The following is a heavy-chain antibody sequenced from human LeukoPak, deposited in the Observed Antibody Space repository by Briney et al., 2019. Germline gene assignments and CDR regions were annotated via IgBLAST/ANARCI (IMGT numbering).Heavy chain of an antibody. J-gene: IGHJ4*02. V-gene: IGHV3-23*01. CDR2: ISGSGGST. CDR1: GFTFSSYA. Sequence: GGSLRLSCAASGFTFSSYAMSWVRQAPGKGLEWVSAISGSGGSTYYADSVKGRFTISRDNAKNSLYLQMNSLRAEDTAVYYCARDEYSGSYYDYWGQGTLVTVSS. D-gene: IGHD1-26*01. CDR3: ARDEYSGSYYDY.